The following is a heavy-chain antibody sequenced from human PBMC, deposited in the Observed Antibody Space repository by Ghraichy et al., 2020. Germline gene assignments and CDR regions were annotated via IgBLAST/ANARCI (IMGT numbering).Heavy chain of an antibody. CDR1: GYTFTSYY. CDR2: INPSGGST. D-gene: IGHD3-9*01. CDR3: ARDGALLRYFDWLLPYYYGMDV. Sequence: ASVKVSCKASGYTFTSYYMHWVRQAPGQGLEWMGIINPSGGSTSYAQKFQGRVTMTRDTSTSTVYMELSSLRSEDTAVYYCARDGALLRYFDWLLPYYYGMDVWGQGTTVTVSS. V-gene: IGHV1-46*01. J-gene: IGHJ6*02.